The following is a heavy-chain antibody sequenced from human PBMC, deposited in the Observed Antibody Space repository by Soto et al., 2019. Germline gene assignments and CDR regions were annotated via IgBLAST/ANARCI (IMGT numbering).Heavy chain of an antibody. D-gene: IGHD5-12*01. CDR3: ARDFRLRRENGMDV. CDR2: IYYSGST. J-gene: IGHJ6*02. CDR1: GGSISSGDYY. Sequence: PSETLSLTCTVSGGSISSGDYYWSWTRQPPGKGLEWIGYIYYSGSTYYNPSLKSRVTISVDTSKNQFSLKLSSVTAADTAVYYCARDFRLRRENGMDVWGQGTTVTVSS. V-gene: IGHV4-30-4*01.